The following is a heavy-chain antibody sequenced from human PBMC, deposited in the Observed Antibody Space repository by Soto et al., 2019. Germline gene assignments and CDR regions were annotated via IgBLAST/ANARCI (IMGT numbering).Heavy chain of an antibody. V-gene: IGHV3-15*07. CDR1: GFTFSNVW. CDR2: IKSKTDGGTT. Sequence: EVQLVESGGGLVKPGGSLRLSCAASGFTFSNVWMNWVRQAPGKGLEWVGRIKSKTDGGTTDYAAPVKGRFTISRDDSKNTLYLKMNSRKTEETAVYYCTPLALKYSSGWYEFSDWGQGTLVTVSS. J-gene: IGHJ4*02. D-gene: IGHD6-19*01. CDR3: TPLALKYSSGWYEFSD.